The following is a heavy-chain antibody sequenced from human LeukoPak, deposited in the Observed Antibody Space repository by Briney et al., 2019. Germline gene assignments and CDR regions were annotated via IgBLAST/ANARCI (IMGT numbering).Heavy chain of an antibody. J-gene: IGHJ6*03. CDR2: IYYSGST. CDR3: ARDRYGGKSIGYYYYYMDV. Sequence: SETLSLTCTVSGGSISSYYWSWIRQPPGKELEWIGYIYYSGSTNYNPSLKSRVTISVDTSKNQFSLKLSSVTAADTAVYYCARDRYGGKSIGYYYYYMDVWGKGTTVTVSS. CDR1: GGSISSYY. V-gene: IGHV4-59*01. D-gene: IGHD4-23*01.